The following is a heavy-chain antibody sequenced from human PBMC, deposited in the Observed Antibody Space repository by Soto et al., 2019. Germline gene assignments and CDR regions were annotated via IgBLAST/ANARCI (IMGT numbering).Heavy chain of an antibody. D-gene: IGHD3-10*01. CDR3: ARRVIGSSRAFDI. CDR1: GFTFSSYA. J-gene: IGHJ3*02. CDR2: ISGSGDLT. Sequence: GGSLRLSCAASGFTFSSYAMSWVRQAPGKGLEWVSAISGSGDLTYNADSVRGRFTISRDNSRNTLYLQMNSLRAEDTAVYYCARRVIGSSRAFDIWGQGTMVTVSS. V-gene: IGHV3-23*01.